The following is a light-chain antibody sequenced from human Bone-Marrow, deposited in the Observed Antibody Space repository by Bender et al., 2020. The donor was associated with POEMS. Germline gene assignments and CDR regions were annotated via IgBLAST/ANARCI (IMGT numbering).Light chain of an antibody. CDR3: YSYAGSNNFV. Sequence: QSALTQPASVSGSPGQSITISCTGTSSDVGSSTLVSLYQHHPSKAPKLMIYDVRQRPSGVSNRFSGSKSGNTASLTVSGLQADDEADYHCYSYAGSNNFVFGTGTTVTVL. V-gene: IGLV2-23*02. CDR1: SSDVGSSTL. J-gene: IGLJ1*01. CDR2: DVR.